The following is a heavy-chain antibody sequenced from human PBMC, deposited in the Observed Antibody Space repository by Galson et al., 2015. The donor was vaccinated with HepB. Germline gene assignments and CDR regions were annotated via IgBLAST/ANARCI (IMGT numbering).Heavy chain of an antibody. CDR1: GYTFTSYG. D-gene: IGHD2-2*01. CDR3: AGAEAVVPAAPTPNKFDY. Sequence: SVKVSCKASGYTFTSYGISWVRQAPGQGLEWMGWISAYNGNTNCAQNLQGRVTMTTDTSTSTAYMELSSLRSEDTAVYYCAGAEAVVPAAPTPNKFDYWGQGTLVTVSS. V-gene: IGHV1-18*01. CDR2: ISAYNGNT. J-gene: IGHJ4*02.